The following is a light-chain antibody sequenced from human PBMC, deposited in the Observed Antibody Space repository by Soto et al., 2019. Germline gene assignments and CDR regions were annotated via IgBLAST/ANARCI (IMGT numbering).Light chain of an antibody. J-gene: IGKJ5*01. CDR3: QQRSNS. CDR1: QSVTSSY. V-gene: IGKV3D-20*02. Sequence: TVLTQGPGALFWSTGERSTHACRASQSVTSSYLAWYQRKPGQSPRLLIYGASSRATGLPDRFSGSGSGTDFTLTISSLEPKDDAVYYCQQRSNSFGQGTRLEI. CDR2: GAS.